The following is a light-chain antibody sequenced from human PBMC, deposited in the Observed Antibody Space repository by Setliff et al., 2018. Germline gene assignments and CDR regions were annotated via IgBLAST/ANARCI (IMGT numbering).Light chain of an antibody. CDR3: SSYTARSAV. Sequence: QSVLTQPPSASGSPGQSVTISCTGTSSDVGGYNYVSWYQQHPDKAPKLLIYDVTYRPSGVSDRFSASMSGNTASLTISGLQAEDEGDYYCSSYTARSAVFGPGTKV. CDR2: DVT. J-gene: IGLJ1*01. V-gene: IGLV2-14*01. CDR1: SSDVGGYNY.